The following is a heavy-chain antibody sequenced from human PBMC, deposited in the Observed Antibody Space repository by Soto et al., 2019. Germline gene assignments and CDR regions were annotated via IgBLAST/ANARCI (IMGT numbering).Heavy chain of an antibody. CDR3: TLGSLSAEVFDI. D-gene: IGHD6-6*01. Sequence: QVQLVQSGVEVKKPGSSVKVSCKASGGSFRTYTIFWVRQAPGQGLEWMGRIIPMFDIANYAQKFQGRVMFNADKFTGTVHMQIIRLPSDETALYFCTLGSLSAEVFDIWGQGTLVNVSS. CDR1: GGSFRTYT. V-gene: IGHV1-69*02. CDR2: IIPMFDIA. J-gene: IGHJ3*02.